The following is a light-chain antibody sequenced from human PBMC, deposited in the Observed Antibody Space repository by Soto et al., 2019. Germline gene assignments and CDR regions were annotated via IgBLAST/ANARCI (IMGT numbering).Light chain of an antibody. CDR1: QAISNF. CDR3: QYYNTAPLT. J-gene: IGKJ4*01. V-gene: IGKV1-27*01. Sequence: DIQMTQSPSSLSASVGDRVTITCRASQAISNFVAWYQQKPGKVPQVLIFAASSLQSGVPSRFSGSGSATDFTLTIPSLQPEEVATYYCQYYNTAPLTFGGGTRVEI. CDR2: AAS.